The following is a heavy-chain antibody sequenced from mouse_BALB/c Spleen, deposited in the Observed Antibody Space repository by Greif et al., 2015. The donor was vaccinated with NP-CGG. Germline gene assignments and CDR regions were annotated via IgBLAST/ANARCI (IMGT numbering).Heavy chain of an antibody. CDR1: GFTFSSYT. Sequence: EVMLVESGGGLVQPGGSLKLSCAASGFTFSSYTMSWVRQTPEKRLEWVAYISNGGGSTYYPDTVKGRFTISRDNAKNALYLQMSSLKSEDTAIFYCSRLVSRSFAYWGQGTLVPVSA. CDR3: SRLVSRSFAY. V-gene: IGHV5-12-2*01. CDR2: ISNGGGST. J-gene: IGHJ3*01. D-gene: IGHD2-10*02.